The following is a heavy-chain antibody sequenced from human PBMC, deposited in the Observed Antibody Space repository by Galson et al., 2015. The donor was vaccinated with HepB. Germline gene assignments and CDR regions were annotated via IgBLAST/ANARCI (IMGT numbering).Heavy chain of an antibody. D-gene: IGHD1-26*01. CDR2: ISDNGVST. CDR1: GFTISGYA. Sequence: SLRLSCADSGFTISGYAMSWVRQAPGKGLEWVSAISDNGVSTYYADSVKGRFTISRDNSENILYLQINSLRAEDTAVYYCARPVSGSYAYWGQGTLVTVSP. V-gene: IGHV3-23*01. J-gene: IGHJ4*02. CDR3: ARPVSGSYAY.